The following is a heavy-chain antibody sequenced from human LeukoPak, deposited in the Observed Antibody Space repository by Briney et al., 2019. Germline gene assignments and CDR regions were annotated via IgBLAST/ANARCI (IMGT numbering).Heavy chain of an antibody. Sequence: SETLSLTCTVSGGSISSSSYYWGWIRQPPGKGLEGSGSIYYSGNTYYNPSLKSRVTISVDTSKNQFSLKLSSVTAADTAVYYCASYIATAGRRNLDYWGQRTLVSVSS. CDR3: ASYIATAGRRNLDY. J-gene: IGHJ4*02. D-gene: IGHD6-13*01. V-gene: IGHV4-39*01. CDR1: GGSISSSSYY. CDR2: IYYSGNT.